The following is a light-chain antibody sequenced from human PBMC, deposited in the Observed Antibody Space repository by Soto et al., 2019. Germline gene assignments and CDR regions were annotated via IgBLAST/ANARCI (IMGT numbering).Light chain of an antibody. CDR3: QQTYRTPLT. CDR2: DAS. Sequence: DIQMTQSPSPLPASVGDRVTITCRASQSISSWLAWYQQKPGKAPKLLIYDASSLESGVPSRFSGSGSGTEFTLTISSLQPEDFATYSCQQTYRTPLTFGGGTKVDIK. CDR1: QSISSW. V-gene: IGKV1-5*01. J-gene: IGKJ4*01.